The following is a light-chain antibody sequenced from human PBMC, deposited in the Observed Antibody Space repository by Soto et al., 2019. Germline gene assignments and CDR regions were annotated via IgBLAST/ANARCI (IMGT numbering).Light chain of an antibody. V-gene: IGLV1-44*01. CDR3: ASWDDSLKGVI. J-gene: IGLJ2*01. CDR1: SSNIGSNS. CDR2: NDN. Sequence: QPVLTQPPSASGTPGQRVTISCSGRSSNIGSNSVNWYQQLQGTAPKLLIYNDNKRPSGVPDRFSGSKSGTSASLAISGLQSEDEADYYCASWDDSLKGVIFGVGTKVTVL.